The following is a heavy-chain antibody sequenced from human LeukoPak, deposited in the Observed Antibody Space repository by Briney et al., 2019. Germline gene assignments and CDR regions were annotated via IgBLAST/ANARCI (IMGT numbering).Heavy chain of an antibody. CDR2: IYDSGST. D-gene: IGHD2-15*01. CDR1: GASIRSGDYY. CDR3: ARDCSGGSCYGAFGI. Sequence: SQTLSLTCTVSGASIRSGDYYWSWIRQPPGKGLEWIGYIYDSGSTYYNPSLKGRITISVDTSENRFSLKLSSVTATDTAVYYCARDCSGGSCYGAFGIWGQGTMVTVSS. J-gene: IGHJ3*02. V-gene: IGHV4-30-4*01.